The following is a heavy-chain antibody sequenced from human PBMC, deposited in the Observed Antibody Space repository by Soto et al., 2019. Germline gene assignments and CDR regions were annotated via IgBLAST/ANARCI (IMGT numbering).Heavy chain of an antibody. CDR1: GFTFSSYA. CDR2: ISGSGDRT. V-gene: IGHV3-23*01. CDR3: AKKVTMVRGEAYGMDV. D-gene: IGHD3-10*01. Sequence: PVGSLRLSCAASGFTFSSYAMSWVRQVPGKGLEWVSVISGSGDRTYYADSVKGRFTITRDNSKNTLFLQMNSLSAEDTAVYYCAKKVTMVRGEAYGMDVWGQGTTVTVSS. J-gene: IGHJ6*02.